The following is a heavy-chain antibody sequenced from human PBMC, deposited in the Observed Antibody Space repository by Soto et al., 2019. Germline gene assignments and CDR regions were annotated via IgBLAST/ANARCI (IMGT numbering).Heavy chain of an antibody. V-gene: IGHV4-31*03. CDR2: IYYSGST. CDR1: GGSISSGGYY. D-gene: IGHD6-19*01. CDR3: ARLERSSGWYFEY. Sequence: SETLSLTCTVSGGSISSGGYYWSWIRQHPGKGLEWIGYIYYSGSTYYNPSLKSRVTISVDTSKNQFSLKLSSVTAADTAVYYCARLERSSGWYFEYWGQGTLVTVSS. J-gene: IGHJ4*02.